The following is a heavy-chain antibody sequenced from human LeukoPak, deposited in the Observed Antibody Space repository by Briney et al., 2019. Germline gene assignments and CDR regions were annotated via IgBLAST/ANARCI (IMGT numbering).Heavy chain of an antibody. CDR3: AKEAYYDSSGYRRDYGMDV. CDR2: ISWNSGSI. D-gene: IGHD3-22*01. J-gene: IGHJ6*02. CDR1: GFTIDDYA. Sequence: GRSLRLSCAASGFTIDDYAMHWVRQAPGKGLEWVSGISWNSGSIGYADSVKGRFTISRDNAKNSLYLQMNSLRAEDTALYYCAKEAYYDSSGYRRDYGMDVWGQGTTVTVSS. V-gene: IGHV3-9*01.